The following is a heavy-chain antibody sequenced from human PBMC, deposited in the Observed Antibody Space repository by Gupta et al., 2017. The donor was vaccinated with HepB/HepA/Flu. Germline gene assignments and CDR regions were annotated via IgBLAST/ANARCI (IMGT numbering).Heavy chain of an antibody. CDR3: GRVFDFWSPSQTQVRGDVLDT. CDR2: FIPGVGIE. V-gene: IGHV1-69*04. Sequence: VQLLQSGAEVQKPGSSVKVACKVSGGTLNPYAYSWVRQAPGQGLEWVGRFIPGVGIEDYADKVYGRVKMRADTTTNTVYMELKSLISEDTAMYYCGRVFDFWSPSQTQVRGDVLDTWGQGTMVTVS. J-gene: IGHJ3*02. D-gene: IGHD3-10*01. CDR1: GGTLNPYA.